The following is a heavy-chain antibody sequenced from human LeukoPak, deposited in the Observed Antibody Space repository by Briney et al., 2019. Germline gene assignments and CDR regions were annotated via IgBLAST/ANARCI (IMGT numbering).Heavy chain of an antibody. CDR2: INPNSGGT. CDR1: GYTFTGYY. D-gene: IGHD3-22*01. V-gene: IGHV1-2*02. J-gene: IGHJ3*02. CDR3: ACTMIVEDAFDI. Sequence: ASVKVSCKASGYTFTGYYTHWVRQAPGQGLEWMGWINPNSGGTNYAQKFQGRVTMTRDTSISTAYMELSRLRSDDTAVYYCACTMIVEDAFDIWGQGTMVTVSS.